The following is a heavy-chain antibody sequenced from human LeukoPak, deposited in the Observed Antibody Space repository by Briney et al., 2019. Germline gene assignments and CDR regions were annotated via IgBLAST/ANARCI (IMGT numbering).Heavy chain of an antibody. J-gene: IGHJ4*02. CDR2: IYSGGTT. V-gene: IGHV3-66*01. CDR1: GFTVSSNY. D-gene: IGHD3-22*01. CDR3: ARENYYDSSGYYFDY. Sequence: GGSLRLSCAASGFTVSSNYMTWVRQAPGKGLEWVSVIYSGGTTYYADSVRDRFTISRDNSKNTLYLQMNSLRAEDTAVYYCARENYYDSSGYYFDYWGQGALVTVSS.